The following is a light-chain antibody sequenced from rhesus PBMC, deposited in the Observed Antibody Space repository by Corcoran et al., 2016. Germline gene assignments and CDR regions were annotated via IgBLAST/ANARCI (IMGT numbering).Light chain of an antibody. Sequence: DIQMTQSPSALSASVGDRVTISCRASQNIYSNLAWYQQKPGKAPKLLIYGASSLQNGIPARFGGRGSGTDFTLIISSLQPEDSAAYYCQHYYDNPFTFGPGSKLDIQ. J-gene: IGKJ3*01. CDR2: GAS. V-gene: IGKV1S8*01. CDR1: QNIYSN. CDR3: QHYYDNPFT.